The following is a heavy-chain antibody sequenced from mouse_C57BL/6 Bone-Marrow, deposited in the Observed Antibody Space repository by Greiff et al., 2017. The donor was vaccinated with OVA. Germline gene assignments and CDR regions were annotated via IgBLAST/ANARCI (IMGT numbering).Heavy chain of an antibody. J-gene: IGHJ3*01. V-gene: IGHV1-19*01. CDR3: ARGGLRRGAY. D-gene: IGHD2-4*01. Sequence: EVNLVESGPVLVKPGASVKMSCKASGYTFTDYYMNWVKQSHGKSLEWIGVINPYNGGTSYNQKFKGKATLTVDKSSSTAYMELNSLTSEDSAVYYCARGGLRRGAYWGQGTLVTVSA. CDR1: GYTFTDYY. CDR2: INPYNGGT.